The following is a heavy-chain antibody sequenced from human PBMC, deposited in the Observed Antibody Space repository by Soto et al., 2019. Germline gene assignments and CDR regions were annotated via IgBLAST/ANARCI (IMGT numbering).Heavy chain of an antibody. Sequence: QVQLQESGPGLVKPSGTLSLTCAVSGGSITSNYWSWIRQAPGKGLEWVGYIYFQGTTNYNPALRSRVTLLFDMSKTQFSLTVTSVTAADTAVYYCARGGGPFMETLATFDSWGPGSLVPVSS. CDR3: ARGGGPFMETLATFDS. V-gene: IGHV4-59*01. J-gene: IGHJ4*02. CDR2: IYFQGTT. CDR1: GGSITSNY. D-gene: IGHD5-12*01.